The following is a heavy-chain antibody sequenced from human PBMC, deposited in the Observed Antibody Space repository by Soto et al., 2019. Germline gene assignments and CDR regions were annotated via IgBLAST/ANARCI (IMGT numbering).Heavy chain of an antibody. Sequence: QVQLQESGPGLVKPSETLSLTCTVSGGSISSYYWSWIRQPPGKGLEWLGYLYYSGSTNYNPSIKGRVAISGDTSKNQFSLKLSSVAAADTAVYYCAITSPYCSGGTCYSVGSFDYWGQGTLVTVSS. CDR2: LYYSGST. J-gene: IGHJ4*02. CDR3: AITSPYCSGGTCYSVGSFDY. V-gene: IGHV4-59*01. CDR1: GGSISSYY. D-gene: IGHD2-15*01.